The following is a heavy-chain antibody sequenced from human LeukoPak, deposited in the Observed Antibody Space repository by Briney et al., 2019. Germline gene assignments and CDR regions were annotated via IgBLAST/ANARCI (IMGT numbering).Heavy chain of an antibody. V-gene: IGHV4-59*01. Sequence: SETLSLTCTVSGGSISTYYWSWIRQPPGKGLEWIGYIYYSGSTNYNPSLKSRVTTSVDTSKNQFSLKLTSVTATDTAVYYCARDTGTVVDYWGQGTLVTVSS. D-gene: IGHD4-23*01. CDR1: GGSISTYY. J-gene: IGHJ4*02. CDR3: ARDTGTVVDY. CDR2: IYYSGST.